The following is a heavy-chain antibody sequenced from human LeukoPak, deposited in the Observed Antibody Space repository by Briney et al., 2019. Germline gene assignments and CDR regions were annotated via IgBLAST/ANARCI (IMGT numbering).Heavy chain of an antibody. CDR2: INPNSGGT. CDR3: ARDGTYSGSYYPYFDY. J-gene: IGHJ4*02. D-gene: IGHD1-26*01. Sequence: GASVKVSCKASGYTFTGYYMHWVRQAPGQGLEWMGWINPNSGGTNYAQKFQGRVTMTRDTSISTAYMELSRLRSDDTAVYYCARDGTYSGSYYPYFDYWGQGTLVTVSS. CDR1: GYTFTGYY. V-gene: IGHV1-2*02.